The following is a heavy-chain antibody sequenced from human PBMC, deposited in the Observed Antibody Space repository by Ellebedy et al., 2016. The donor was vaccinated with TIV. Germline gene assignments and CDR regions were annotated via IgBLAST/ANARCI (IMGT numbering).Heavy chain of an antibody. D-gene: IGHD6-6*01. CDR1: GFTVSSSY. J-gene: IGHJ4*02. V-gene: IGHV3-53*01. CDR2: FYSGGTT. CDR3: AKQINTSSTYDY. Sequence: PGGSLRLSCAASGFTVSSSYMSWVRQAPGKGLEWVSAFYSGGTTYYADSVKGRFTISSDNSKNTLYLQMDSLRAEDTAVYFCAKQINTSSTYDYWGQGTLVTVSS.